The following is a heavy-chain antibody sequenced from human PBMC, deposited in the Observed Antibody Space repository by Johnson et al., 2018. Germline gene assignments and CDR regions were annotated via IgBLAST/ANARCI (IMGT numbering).Heavy chain of an antibody. Sequence: VQLVESGGGLVQPGRSLRLSCAASGFTFDDYAMHWVRQAPGKGLEWVSGISWDGGSTYYADSVKGRFTISRDNSKNSLYLQMNSLRAEDTALYYWAKVSVPYYYGSGSYSYYYMDVWGKGTTVTVSS. D-gene: IGHD3-10*01. V-gene: IGHV3-43D*03. CDR2: ISWDGGST. CDR1: GFTFDDYA. J-gene: IGHJ6*03. CDR3: AKVSVPYYYGSGSYSYYYMDV.